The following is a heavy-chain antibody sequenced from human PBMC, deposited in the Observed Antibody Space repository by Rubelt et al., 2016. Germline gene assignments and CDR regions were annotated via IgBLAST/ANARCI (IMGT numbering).Heavy chain of an antibody. D-gene: IGHD1-7*01. Sequence: GGSLRLSCSASGFIFSTYWMTWVRQAPGKGLEWVANIRQDGNEKYYVDSVKGRFTISRDNAQNSLYLQMNSLRAGDTAVYYCARNLIGWNGTTELDYWGQGSLVTVSS. J-gene: IGHJ4*02. CDR2: IRQDGNEK. CDR1: GFIFSTYW. V-gene: IGHV3-7*01. CDR3: ARNLIGWNGTTELDY.